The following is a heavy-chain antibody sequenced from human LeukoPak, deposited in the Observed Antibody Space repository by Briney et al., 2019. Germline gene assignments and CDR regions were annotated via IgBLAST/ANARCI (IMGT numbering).Heavy chain of an antibody. CDR2: IRYDGSNK. V-gene: IGHV3-30*02. CDR3: ARVYRRYFDY. J-gene: IGHJ4*02. CDR1: GFIFNSYG. D-gene: IGHD1-14*01. Sequence: PGGSLRLSCAASGFIFNSYGMHWVRQAPGKGLEWVAFIRYDGSNKYYADAVKGRFTISRDNAKNSLYLQMNSLRAEDTAVYYCARVYRRYFDYWGQGTLVTVSS.